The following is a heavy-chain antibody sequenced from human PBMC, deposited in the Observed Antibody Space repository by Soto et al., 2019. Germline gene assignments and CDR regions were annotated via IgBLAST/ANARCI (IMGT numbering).Heavy chain of an antibody. J-gene: IGHJ5*01. CDR3: ARDRSPGSTSWYDC. D-gene: IGHD2-2*01. CDR1: GDSVSNKSAA. Sequence: SQTLSLTCAISGDSVSNKSAAWNWIRQSPSRGLEWLGRTYYTSRWYNDYAVSVISRITISPDTSRNQFSLQLNSVTPEDTAVYYCARDRSPGSTSWYDCWSQGALVTVSS. CDR2: TYYTSRWYN. V-gene: IGHV6-1*01.